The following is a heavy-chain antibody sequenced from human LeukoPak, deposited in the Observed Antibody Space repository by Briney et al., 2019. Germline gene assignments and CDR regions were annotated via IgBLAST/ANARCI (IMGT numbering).Heavy chain of an antibody. CDR3: AREGSGSGWYHYYYYYMDV. V-gene: IGHV3-21*01. CDR2: ISSSSSYI. J-gene: IGHJ6*03. Sequence: PGVSLRLSCAASGFTFSSYCMNWVRQAPGKGLEWVSSISSSSSYIYYADSVKGRFTISRDNAKNSLYLQMNSLRAEDTAVYYCAREGSGSGWYHYYYYYMDVWGKGTTVTVSS. D-gene: IGHD6-19*01. CDR1: GFTFSSYC.